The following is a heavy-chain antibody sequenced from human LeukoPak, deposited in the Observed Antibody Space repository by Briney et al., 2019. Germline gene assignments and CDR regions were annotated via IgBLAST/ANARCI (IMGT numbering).Heavy chain of an antibody. V-gene: IGHV1-24*01. CDR1: GYTLTELS. J-gene: IGHJ4*02. D-gene: IGHD3-22*01. CDR3: ATALYDSSGYYFLDY. Sequence: ASVKVSCKVSGYTLTELSMHWVRQAPGKGLEWMGGFDPEDGETIYAQKFQGRVTMTEDKSTDTAYMELSSLRSEDTAVYYCATALYDSSGYYFLDYWGQGTLVTVSS. CDR2: FDPEDGET.